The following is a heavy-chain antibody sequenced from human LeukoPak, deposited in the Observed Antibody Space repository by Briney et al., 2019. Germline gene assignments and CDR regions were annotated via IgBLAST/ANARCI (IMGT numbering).Heavy chain of an antibody. V-gene: IGHV3-30*04. CDR3: ARDVSDYFTTLFDY. CDR1: GFTFSSYA. J-gene: IGHJ4*02. Sequence: GGSLRLSCAASGFTFSSYAMHWVRQAPGKGLEWVAVICYDGGNKYYADSVKGRFTISRDNSKNTLYLQMNSLRAEDTAVYYCARDVSDYFTTLFDYWGQGTLVTVSS. CDR2: ICYDGGNK. D-gene: IGHD2/OR15-2a*01.